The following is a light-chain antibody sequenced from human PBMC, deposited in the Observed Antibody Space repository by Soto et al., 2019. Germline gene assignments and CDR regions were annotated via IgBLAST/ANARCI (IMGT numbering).Light chain of an antibody. CDR3: QQSYITPPWT. CDR1: QNIDTY. J-gene: IGKJ1*01. V-gene: IGKV1-39*01. CDR2: AAS. Sequence: DIPLTQSPSSLSASVGDRVTITCRASQNIDTYLNWFQQKLGKAPKLLIYAASSLQSGVPSRFSGSGSGTDFTLTISNLQPEDCATYYCQQSYITPPWTFGQGTKVEIK.